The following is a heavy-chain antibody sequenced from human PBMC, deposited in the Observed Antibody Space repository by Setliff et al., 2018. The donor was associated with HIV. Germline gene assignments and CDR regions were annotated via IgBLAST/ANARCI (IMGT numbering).Heavy chain of an antibody. D-gene: IGHD6-13*01. CDR1: GYIFSSYG. J-gene: IGHJ6*02. CDR3: AREQLGFGPPRGMDV. Sequence: ASVKVSCKASGYIFSSYGISWVRQAPGQGLEWMGWISAYNGNINYAQKFQGRVTIIRDTSASTAYMELSSLRSEDTAVYYCAREQLGFGPPRGMDVWGQGTTVTVSS. V-gene: IGHV1-18*01. CDR2: ISAYNGNI.